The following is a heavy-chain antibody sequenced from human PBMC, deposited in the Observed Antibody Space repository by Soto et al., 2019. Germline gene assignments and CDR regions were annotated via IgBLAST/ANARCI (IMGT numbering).Heavy chain of an antibody. D-gene: IGHD5-12*01. J-gene: IGHJ4*02. CDR3: ARALTDGYGDFDY. CDR1: GGSISSYY. CDR2: IYYSGST. Sequence: SETLSLTCTVSGGSISSYYWSWIRQPPGKGLEWIGYIYYSGSTNYNPSLKSRVTISVDTSKNQFSLKLSSVTAADTAVYYCARALTDGYGDFDYWGQGTLVTVSS. V-gene: IGHV4-59*01.